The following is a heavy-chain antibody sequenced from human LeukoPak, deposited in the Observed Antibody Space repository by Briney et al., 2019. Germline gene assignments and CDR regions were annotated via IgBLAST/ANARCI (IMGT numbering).Heavy chain of an antibody. Sequence: SETLSLTCAVSGGSISSGGYSWSWIRQPPGKGLEWIGYIYHSGSTYYNPSLKSRVTISVDRSKNQFSLKLSSVTAADTAVYYCAREYSSSWYGNWFDPWGQGTLVTVSS. V-gene: IGHV4-30-2*01. J-gene: IGHJ5*02. CDR2: IYHSGST. CDR3: AREYSSSWYGNWFDP. CDR1: GGSISSGGYS. D-gene: IGHD6-13*01.